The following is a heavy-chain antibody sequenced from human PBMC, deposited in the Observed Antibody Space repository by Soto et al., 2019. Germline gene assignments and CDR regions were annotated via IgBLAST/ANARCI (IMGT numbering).Heavy chain of an antibody. CDR1: GFTFSSYA. Sequence: GGSLRLSCAASGFTFSSYAMSWVRQAPGKGLEWVSAISGSGGSTYYADSVKGRFTISRDNSKNTLYLRMNSLRAEDTAVYYCAKGKYSSSWPGPNWFDPWGQGTLVTAPQ. V-gene: IGHV3-23*01. D-gene: IGHD6-13*01. CDR2: ISGSGGST. CDR3: AKGKYSSSWPGPNWFDP. J-gene: IGHJ5*02.